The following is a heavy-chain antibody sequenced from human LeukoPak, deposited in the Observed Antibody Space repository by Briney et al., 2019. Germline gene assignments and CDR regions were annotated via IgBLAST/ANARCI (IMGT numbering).Heavy chain of an antibody. CDR3: AREASGVGYYDSSGPIDYYYYMDV. V-gene: IGHV4-59*12. D-gene: IGHD3-22*01. CDR1: GGSISNYY. CDR2: IYYSGST. J-gene: IGHJ6*03. Sequence: PSETLSLTCTVSGGSISNYYWSWIRQPPGKGLEWIGYIYYSGSTNYNPSLKSRVTISVDTSKNQFSLKLSSVTAADTAVYYCAREASGVGYYDSSGPIDYYYYMDVWGKGTTVTISS.